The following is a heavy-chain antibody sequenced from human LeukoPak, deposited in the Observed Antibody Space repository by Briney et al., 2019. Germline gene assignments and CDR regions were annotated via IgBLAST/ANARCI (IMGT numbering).Heavy chain of an antibody. D-gene: IGHD3-10*01. J-gene: IGHJ5*02. CDR1: GITFDDYG. V-gene: IGHV3-20*04. Sequence: GGSLRLSCAAFGITFDDYGMSWVRQAPGKGLEWVSGINWNGGSTGYADSVKGRFTISRDNARNTLYLQMNSLRVEDTAMYYCARAVTYFYGSVTYDWFDPWGQGTLVTVSS. CDR2: INWNGGST. CDR3: ARAVTYFYGSVTYDWFDP.